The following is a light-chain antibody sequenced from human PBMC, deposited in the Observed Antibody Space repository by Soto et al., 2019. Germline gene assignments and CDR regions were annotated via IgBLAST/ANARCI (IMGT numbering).Light chain of an antibody. J-gene: IGKJ1*01. CDR1: QSVSSSY. CDR3: QQYGSSPQT. Sequence: EIVLTQSPGTLSLSPVSRATLSCRDSQSVSSSYLAWYQQKPGQAPRLLIYGASSRATGIPDRFSGSGSGTDFTLTISRLEPEDFAVYYCQQYGSSPQTFGQGTKVDIK. V-gene: IGKV3-20*01. CDR2: GAS.